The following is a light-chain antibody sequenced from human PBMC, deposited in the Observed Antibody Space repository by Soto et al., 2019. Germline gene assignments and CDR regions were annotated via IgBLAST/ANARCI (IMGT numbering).Light chain of an antibody. CDR3: QQYFTSPWA. Sequence: EIVLTQSPAPLPFPPGEAATLSGRASQSFISFFLAWYQQKPGQAPRLLIFGASNRATGIPDRFSGSGSGTDFTLTISSLETDGFEVYYWQQYFTSPWAFGQGTKVAIE. CDR2: GAS. V-gene: IGKV3-20*01. CDR1: QSFISFF. J-gene: IGKJ1*01.